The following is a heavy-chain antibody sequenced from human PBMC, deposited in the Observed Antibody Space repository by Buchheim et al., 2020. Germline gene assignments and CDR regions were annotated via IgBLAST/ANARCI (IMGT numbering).Heavy chain of an antibody. CDR3: ARKPYGYYGSGGPASFDY. D-gene: IGHD3-10*01. V-gene: IGHV4-30-4*01. Sequence: QVQLQESGPGLVKPSQTLSLTCTVSGGSISSGDYYWSWIRQPPGKGLEWIGYIYYSGSTYYNPSLKSRVTISVDKSKNQFSLRLSSVTAADTAVYYCARKPYGYYGSGGPASFDYWGQGTL. CDR1: GGSISSGDYY. CDR2: IYYSGST. J-gene: IGHJ4*02.